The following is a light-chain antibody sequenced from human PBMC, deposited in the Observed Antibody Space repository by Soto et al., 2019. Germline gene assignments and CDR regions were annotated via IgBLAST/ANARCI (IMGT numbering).Light chain of an antibody. V-gene: IGLV2-8*01. Sequence: QSVLTQPPSASGSPGQSVTISCTVTSSDVGGYDYVSWYQQHPGKAPKLMIYEVTIRPSGVSNRFSCSKSGITASLTISGLQAEDEADHYCNSYTSSTIYVFGAGTKVTVL. CDR2: EVT. CDR3: NSYTSSTIYV. CDR1: SSDVGGYDY. J-gene: IGLJ1*01.